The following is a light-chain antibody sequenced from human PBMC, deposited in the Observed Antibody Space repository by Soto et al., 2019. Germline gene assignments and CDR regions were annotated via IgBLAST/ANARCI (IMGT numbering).Light chain of an antibody. CDR1: SGYSNYK. V-gene: IGLV9-49*01. Sequence: QSVLTQPPSASASLGASVTLTCTLSSGYSNYKVDWYQQRPGKGPRFVMRVGTGGIVGSKGDGIPDRFSVLGSGLNRYLTIKNIQEEDESDYHCGADHGSGSNFVETWVFGGGTKLTVL. CDR2: VGTGGIVG. CDR3: GADHGSGSNFVETWV. J-gene: IGLJ3*02.